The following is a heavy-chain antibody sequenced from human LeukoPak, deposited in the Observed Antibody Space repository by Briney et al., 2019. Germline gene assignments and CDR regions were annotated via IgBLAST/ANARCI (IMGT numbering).Heavy chain of an antibody. CDR3: ARGPVEAVFGVSTED. Sequence: SVKVSCKASGYTFTSYDINWVRQATGQGLEWMGWMNPSSGNTGYAQKFQGRVSMTRDTSISTAYMELSSLRSEDTAVYYCARGPVEAVFGVSTEDWGQGTTVTVSS. J-gene: IGHJ6*02. CDR2: MNPSSGNT. CDR1: GYTFTSYD. D-gene: IGHD3-10*02. V-gene: IGHV1-8*01.